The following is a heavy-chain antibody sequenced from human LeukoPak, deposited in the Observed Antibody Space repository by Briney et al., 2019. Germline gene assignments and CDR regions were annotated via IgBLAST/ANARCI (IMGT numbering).Heavy chain of an antibody. CDR2: MNPNSGNT. CDR3: ARAARLYGGNPGSLGY. V-gene: IGHV1-8*01. D-gene: IGHD4-23*01. CDR1: GYTFTSYD. Sequence: ASVKVSCKASGYTFTSYDINWVRQATGQGLEWMGWMNPNSGNTGYAQKFQGRVTMTRNTSISTAYMELSSLRSEDTAMYYCARAARLYGGNPGSLGYWGQGTLVTVSS. J-gene: IGHJ4*02.